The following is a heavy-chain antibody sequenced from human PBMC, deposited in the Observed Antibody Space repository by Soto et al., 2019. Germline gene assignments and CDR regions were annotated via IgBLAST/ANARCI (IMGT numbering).Heavy chain of an antibody. D-gene: IGHD1-20*01. CDR1: GFSLNTAGMG. CDR2: IYWNDDG. V-gene: IGHV2-5*01. CDR3: AHLYNWNDITPFDY. J-gene: IGHJ4*02. Sequence: QITLKESGPTLVKPTQTLTLTCSFSGFSLNTAGMGVGWIRQPPGKALEWLALIYWNDDGRYNPSLKSRLTISHDSSKTQVVLTMTNMDPVDTATYSFAHLYNWNDITPFDYWGRGILVSVSS.